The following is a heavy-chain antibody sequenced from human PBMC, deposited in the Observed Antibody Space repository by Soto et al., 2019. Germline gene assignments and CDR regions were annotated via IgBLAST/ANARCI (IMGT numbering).Heavy chain of an antibody. CDR1: GGTFSSYA. Sequence: ASVKVSCKASGGTFSSYAISWVRQAPGQGLEWMGGIIPIFGTANYAQKFQGRVTITADESTSTAYMELSSLRSEDTAVYYCARDDSGSAPRSYCGMDVWGQGTTVTVSS. CDR3: ARDDSGSAPRSYCGMDV. D-gene: IGHD3-10*01. V-gene: IGHV1-69*13. J-gene: IGHJ6*02. CDR2: IIPIFGTA.